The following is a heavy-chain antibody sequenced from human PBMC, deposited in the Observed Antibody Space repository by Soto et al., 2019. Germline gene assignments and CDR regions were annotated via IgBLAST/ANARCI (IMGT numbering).Heavy chain of an antibody. D-gene: IGHD6-13*01. J-gene: IGHJ5*02. CDR3: ARNDVPQYSSSWYWFDP. Sequence: WVRQMPGKGLEWIGYIYYSGSTYYNPSLKSRVTISVDTSKNQFSLKLSSVTAADTAVYYCARNDVPQYSSSWYWFDPWGQGTLVTVSS. V-gene: IGHV4-31*02. CDR2: IYYSGST.